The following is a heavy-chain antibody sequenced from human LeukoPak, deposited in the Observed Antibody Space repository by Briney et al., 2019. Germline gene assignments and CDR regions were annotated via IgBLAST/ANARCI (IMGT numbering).Heavy chain of an antibody. D-gene: IGHD4-23*01. V-gene: IGHV4-30-2*01. CDR3: ARDYTVVDAFDI. CDR2: IYHSGST. J-gene: IGHJ3*02. Sequence: PSQTLSLTCTVSGGTISSGGYYWSWIRQPPGKGLEWIGYIYHSGSTYYNPSLKSRVTISVDRSKNQFSLKLSSVTAADTAVYYCARDYTVVDAFDIWGQGTMVTVSS. CDR1: GGTISSGGYY.